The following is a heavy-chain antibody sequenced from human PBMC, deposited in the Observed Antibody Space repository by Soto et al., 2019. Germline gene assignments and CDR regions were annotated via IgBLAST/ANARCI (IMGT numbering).Heavy chain of an antibody. CDR2: IWYDGSNK. D-gene: IGHD3-3*01. J-gene: IGHJ6*02. Sequence: VQLVESGGGVVQPGRSLRLSCAASGFTFSSYGMHWVRQAPGKGLEWVAVIWYDGSNKYYADSVKGRFTISRDNSKNTLYLQMNSLRAEDTAVYYCARGTYDFWSGYGYYYGMDVWGQGTTVTVSS. CDR1: GFTFSSYG. CDR3: ARGTYDFWSGYGYYYGMDV. V-gene: IGHV3-33*01.